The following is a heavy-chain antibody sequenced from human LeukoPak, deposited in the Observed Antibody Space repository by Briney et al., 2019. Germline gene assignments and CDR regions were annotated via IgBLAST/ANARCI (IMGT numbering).Heavy chain of an antibody. J-gene: IGHJ4*02. Sequence: SVXXSXKASXXTFTSYAMHWVRQAPGQRLEWMGWINAGNGNTKYSQEFQGRVTITRDTSASTAYMELSSLRSEDTAVYYCARGSREDMGAKIIWGQGTLVTVSS. D-gene: IGHD1-26*01. CDR3: ARGSREDMGAKII. V-gene: IGHV1-3*01. CDR1: XXTFTSYA. CDR2: INAGNGNT.